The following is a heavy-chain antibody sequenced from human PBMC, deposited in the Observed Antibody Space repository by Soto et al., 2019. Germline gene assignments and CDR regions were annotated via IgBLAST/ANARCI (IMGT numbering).Heavy chain of an antibody. Sequence: QLQLQESGPGLVKPSETLSLTCTVSGGSISSSSYYWGWIRQPPGKGLEWIGSIYYSGSTYYNPALENRFTISVNTSENQFSLKLSSVTAPDTAVYYCARRARGTGYSNGWYSIYFDYWGQGTLVTVSS. D-gene: IGHD6-19*01. J-gene: IGHJ4*02. CDR1: GGSISSSSYY. CDR2: IYYSGST. CDR3: ARRARGTGYSNGWYSIYFDY. V-gene: IGHV4-39*01.